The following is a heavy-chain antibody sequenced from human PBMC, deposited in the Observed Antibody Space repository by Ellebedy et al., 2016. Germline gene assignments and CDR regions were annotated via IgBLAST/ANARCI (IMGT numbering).Heavy chain of an antibody. CDR3: ARVPTYGSGSYHWFDP. CDR1: GYTFTSYD. Sequence: ASVKVSCXASGYTFTSYDINWVRQAPGQGLEWMGWISAYNGNTNYAQKLQGRVTMTTDTSTSTAYMELRSLRSDDTAVYYCARVPTYGSGSYHWFDPWGQGTLVTVSS. D-gene: IGHD3-10*01. CDR2: ISAYNGNT. V-gene: IGHV1-18*01. J-gene: IGHJ5*02.